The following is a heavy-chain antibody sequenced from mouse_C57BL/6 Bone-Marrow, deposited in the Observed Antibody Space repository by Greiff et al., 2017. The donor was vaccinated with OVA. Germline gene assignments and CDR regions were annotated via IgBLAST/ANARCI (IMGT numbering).Heavy chain of an antibody. CDR3: ARDDYYWYFDV. J-gene: IGHJ1*03. CDR2: SRNKANDYTT. CDR1: GFTFSDFY. V-gene: IGHV7-1*01. Sequence: EVKLVESGGGLVQSGRSLRLSCATSGFTFSDFYMEWVRQAPGKGLEWIAASRNKANDYTTEYSASVKGRFIVSRDTSQSILYLLMNALRAEDTAIYYCARDDYYWYFDVWGTGTTVTVSS.